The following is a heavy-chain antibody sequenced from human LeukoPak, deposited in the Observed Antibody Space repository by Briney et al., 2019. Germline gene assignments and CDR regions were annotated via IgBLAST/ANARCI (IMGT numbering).Heavy chain of an antibody. CDR3: ARLSTPSTHWLAAFDI. J-gene: IGHJ3*02. CDR2: INPNNGDI. V-gene: IGHV1-2*02. CDR1: GYTFTDYY. D-gene: IGHD6-19*01. Sequence: ASVKVSCTASGYTFTDYYMQWVRQAPGQGLEWMGRINPNNGDIDYAQRVRGRVTLTRDTSISTAYLELSGLGSDDTAVFYCARLSTPSTHWLAAFDIWGQGTIVTVSS.